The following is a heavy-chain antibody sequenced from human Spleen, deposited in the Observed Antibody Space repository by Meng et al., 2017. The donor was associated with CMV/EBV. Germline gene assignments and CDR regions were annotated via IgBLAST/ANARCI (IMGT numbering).Heavy chain of an antibody. CDR2: ISAYNGNT. Sequence: ASVKVSCKASGYTFTSYGISWVRQAPGQGLEWMGWISAYNGNTNYAQKLQGRVTMTRDTSIGTAYMELSSLKSDDTAVYYCARVSEYCTTTNCYKVFGYWGQGTLVTVSS. CDR1: GYTFTSYG. J-gene: IGHJ4*02. D-gene: IGHD2-2*02. CDR3: ARVSEYCTTTNCYKVFGY. V-gene: IGHV1-18*01.